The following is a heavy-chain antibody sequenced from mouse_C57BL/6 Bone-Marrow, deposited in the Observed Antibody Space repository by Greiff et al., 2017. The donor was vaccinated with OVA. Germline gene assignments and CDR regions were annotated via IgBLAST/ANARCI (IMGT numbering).Heavy chain of an antibody. Sequence: EVKLVESGGGLVKPGGSLKLSCAASGFTFSSYTMSWVRQTPEKRLEWVATISGGGGNTYYPDSVKGRFTISRDNAKNTLYLQMSSLRSEDTALYYCASTYYYGSSSYYFDYWGQGTTLTVSS. CDR1: GFTFSSYT. CDR3: ASTYYYGSSSYYFDY. CDR2: ISGGGGNT. D-gene: IGHD1-1*01. V-gene: IGHV5-9*01. J-gene: IGHJ2*01.